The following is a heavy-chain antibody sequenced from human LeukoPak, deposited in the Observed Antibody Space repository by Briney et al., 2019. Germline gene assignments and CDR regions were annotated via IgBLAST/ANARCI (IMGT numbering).Heavy chain of an antibody. CDR3: AKDKTYDDFWSGHDAFDI. Sequence: GGSLRLSCAASGFTFSSCKMNWVRLAPGEGREWLSYITSSGSFIEYADSVKGRFTISRDNSKDTLYLQMNSLRAEDTAVYHCAKDKTYDDFWSGHDAFDIWGQGTMVTVSS. CDR1: GFTFSSCK. D-gene: IGHD3-3*01. CDR2: ITSSGSFI. J-gene: IGHJ3*02. V-gene: IGHV3-48*03.